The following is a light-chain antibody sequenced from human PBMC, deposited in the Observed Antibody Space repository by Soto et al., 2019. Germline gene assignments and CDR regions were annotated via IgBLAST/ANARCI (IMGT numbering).Light chain of an antibody. J-gene: IGLJ2*01. CDR3: SSYTSSSTRV. V-gene: IGLV2-14*01. CDR1: SSDVGGYNY. Sequence: QSVLTQPASVSGSPGQSITISCTGTSSDVGGYNYVSWYQQHPGKAPKLMIYDVSNRPSGVSNRFSGSKSGNTASLTISGLQAEXEADYYCSSYTSSSTRVFGGGTKL. CDR2: DVS.